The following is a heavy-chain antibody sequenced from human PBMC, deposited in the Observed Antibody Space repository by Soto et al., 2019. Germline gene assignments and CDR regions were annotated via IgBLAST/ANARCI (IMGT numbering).Heavy chain of an antibody. J-gene: IGHJ4*02. CDR3: ARAGRFGESGADY. CDR2: IYYSGST. D-gene: IGHD3-10*01. CDR1: GGSISSYY. V-gene: IGHV4-59*01. Sequence: PSETLSLTCTVSGGSISSYYWSWIRQPPGKGLEWIGYIYYSGSTNYNPSLKSRVTISVDTSKNQFSLKLSSVTAADTAVYYCARAGRFGESGADYWGQGTLVTVSS.